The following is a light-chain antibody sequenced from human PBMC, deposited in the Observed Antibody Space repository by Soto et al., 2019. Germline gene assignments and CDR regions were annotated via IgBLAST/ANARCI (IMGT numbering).Light chain of an antibody. J-gene: IGKJ4*01. V-gene: IGKV3-15*01. CDR1: QSAGTK. CDR3: QHYNNWPLLT. CDR2: AAS. Sequence: EIVMTQSPATLSVSPGERATLSCRASQSAGTKLAWYQQKPGQAPRLLIYAASTRATGIPVRFSGSGSGTEFTLTISSLQSEDFAVYYCQHYNNWPLLTFGGGTKVEI.